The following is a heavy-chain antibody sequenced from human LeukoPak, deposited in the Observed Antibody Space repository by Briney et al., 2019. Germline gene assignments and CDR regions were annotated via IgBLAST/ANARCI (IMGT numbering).Heavy chain of an antibody. CDR2: IYHNGDT. J-gene: IGHJ3*02. CDR3: ARAGVVPAAINRAFDI. Sequence: SETLSLTCIVSGGSIISGDYYWSWIRQPPGKGLEWIGYIYHNGDTYYNPSLKSRVPISVDTSKNQFSLKLSSVTAADTAVYYCARAGVVPAAINRAFDIWGQGSVVTVSS. CDR1: GGSIISGDYY. D-gene: IGHD2-2*02. V-gene: IGHV4-30-4*08.